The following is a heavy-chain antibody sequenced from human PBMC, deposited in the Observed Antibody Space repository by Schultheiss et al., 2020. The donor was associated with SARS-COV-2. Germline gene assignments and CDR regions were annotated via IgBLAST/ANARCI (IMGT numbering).Heavy chain of an antibody. J-gene: IGHJ5*02. CDR3: ARGRGIFGVVTANWFDP. D-gene: IGHD3-3*01. Sequence: SETLSLTCTVSGGSISSGGYYWSWIRQHPGKGLEWIGYIYYSGSTYYNPSLKSRVTISVDTSKNQFSLKLSSVTAADTAVYYCARGRGIFGVVTANWFDPWGQGTLVTVSS. V-gene: IGHV4-31*03. CDR1: GGSISSGGYY. CDR2: IYYSGST.